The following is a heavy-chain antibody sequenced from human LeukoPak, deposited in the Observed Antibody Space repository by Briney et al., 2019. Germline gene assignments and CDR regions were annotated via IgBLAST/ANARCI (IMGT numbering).Heavy chain of an antibody. CDR1: GYTFTSYY. CDR2: FNPNSGVT. J-gene: IGHJ4*02. CDR3: ARDAGTTGLFFRLDY. D-gene: IGHD1-1*01. Sequence: GASVKVSCKTSGYTFTSYYMHWVRQAPGQGLEWMGWFNPNSGVTNYAQKFQGRVTMTTDTSISTAYMELSRLISDDTAVYYCARDAGTTGLFFRLDYWGQGTLVTVSS. V-gene: IGHV1-2*02.